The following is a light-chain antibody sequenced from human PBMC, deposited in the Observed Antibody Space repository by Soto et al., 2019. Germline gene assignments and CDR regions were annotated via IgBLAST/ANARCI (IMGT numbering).Light chain of an antibody. V-gene: IGKV3-15*01. Sequence: EIVMTQSPATLSVSPGERVTLSCRASQSVRGNLAWYQQKPGRAPRLLIYGAATRATGIPARFSGSGSGTEFTLTISSLQSEDFAVYYCQQYDNWPPYTFGPRTKLEIK. CDR2: GAA. CDR1: QSVRGN. J-gene: IGKJ2*01. CDR3: QQYDNWPPYT.